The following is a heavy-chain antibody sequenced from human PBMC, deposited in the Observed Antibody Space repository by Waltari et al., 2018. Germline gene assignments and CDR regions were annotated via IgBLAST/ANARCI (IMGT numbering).Heavy chain of an antibody. D-gene: IGHD6-19*01. CDR1: GYTLPELS. CDR3: ATESIAVAGTWTRWIDY. V-gene: IGHV1-24*01. J-gene: IGHJ4*02. Sequence: QVQLVQSGAEVKKPGASVKVSCKVSGYTLPELSMHWVRQAPGKGLEGMGGFDPEDGETIYAQKFQGRVTMTEDTSTDTAYMELSSLRSEDTAVYYCATESIAVAGTWTRWIDYWGQGTLVTVSS. CDR2: FDPEDGET.